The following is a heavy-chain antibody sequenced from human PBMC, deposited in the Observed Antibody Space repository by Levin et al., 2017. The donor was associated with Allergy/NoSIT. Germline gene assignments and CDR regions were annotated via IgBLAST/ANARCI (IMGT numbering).Heavy chain of an antibody. CDR3: TRPQGDSSASGIDY. Sequence: GGSLRLSCAASGFSFSGSAIHWVRQTSGKGLEWVGRIRSKPNNYATSYAASVKGRFTISRDDSKNTAYLQMNSLKTEDTALYYCTRPQGDSSASGIDYWGQGTLVTVSS. CDR2: IRSKPNNYAT. D-gene: IGHD3-22*01. J-gene: IGHJ4*02. V-gene: IGHV3-73*01. CDR1: GFSFSGSA.